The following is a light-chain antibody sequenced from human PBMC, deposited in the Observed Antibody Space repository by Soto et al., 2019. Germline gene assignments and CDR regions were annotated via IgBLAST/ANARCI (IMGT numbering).Light chain of an antibody. Sequence: QSVLIQPPSASGTPGQRVTVSCSGGSSNIGSYTVNWYQQLPGAAPKLLIYSNSQRPSGVPDRFSASKSGNTASLTVSGLQAADEADYFCKSYAGSNTYVFGSGTKVTVL. CDR2: SNS. J-gene: IGLJ1*01. CDR1: SSNIGSYT. CDR3: KSYAGSNTYV. V-gene: IGLV1-44*01.